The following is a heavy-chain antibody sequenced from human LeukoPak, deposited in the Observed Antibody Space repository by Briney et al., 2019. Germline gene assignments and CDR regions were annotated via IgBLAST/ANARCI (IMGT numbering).Heavy chain of an antibody. CDR2: IIPIFGTA. D-gene: IGHD3-3*01. CDR1: GGTFSSYA. CDR3: ASTYSGFWSGHDDY. Sequence: ASVKVSCKASGGTFSSYAISWVRQAPGQGLEWMGGIIPIFGTANYAQKFQGRVTITADESTSTAYMELSSLRSEDTAVYYCASTYSGFWSGHDDYWGQGTLVTVSS. J-gene: IGHJ4*02. V-gene: IGHV1-69*01.